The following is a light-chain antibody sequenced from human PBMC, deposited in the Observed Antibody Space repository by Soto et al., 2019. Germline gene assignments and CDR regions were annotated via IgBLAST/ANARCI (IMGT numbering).Light chain of an antibody. Sequence: EIVLTQSPGTLSLSPGXRATLSCRASQSVSSSYLAWYQQKPGQAPRLLIYGASSRATGIPDRFSGSGSGTDFTLTISRLEPEDFALYYCHQYGSSPSTFGQGTKVDIK. V-gene: IGKV3-20*01. CDR3: HQYGSSPST. J-gene: IGKJ1*01. CDR2: GAS. CDR1: QSVSSSY.